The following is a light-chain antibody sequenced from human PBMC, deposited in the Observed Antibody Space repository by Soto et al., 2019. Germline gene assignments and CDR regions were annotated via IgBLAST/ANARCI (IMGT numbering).Light chain of an antibody. J-gene: IGKJ1*01. Sequence: DIQMTQSPSSLSASVGDRVTITCQASQNINNYLNWYQQKPGRAPKLLIYKVSSLESGVPSRFSGSGSGTEFTLTISSLQPDDFATYYCQQYNSYSFGQGTKVDIK. CDR1: QNINNY. CDR3: QQYNSYS. CDR2: KVS. V-gene: IGKV1-5*03.